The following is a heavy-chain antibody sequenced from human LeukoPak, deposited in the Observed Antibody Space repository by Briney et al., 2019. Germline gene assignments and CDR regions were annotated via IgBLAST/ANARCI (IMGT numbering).Heavy chain of an antibody. J-gene: IGHJ4*01. CDR2: INGDGSRI. Sequence: GGSLRLSCVASGFTFSSHWMHWVRQVPGKGLMWVSRINGDGSRIHYGDSVKGRFTISRDNAKNTLYLQMTSLRGDDTAIYFCARDALGGRTKFDSWGHGSLVAVSS. V-gene: IGHV3-74*01. D-gene: IGHD3-16*01. CDR3: ARDALGGRTKFDS. CDR1: GFTFSSHW.